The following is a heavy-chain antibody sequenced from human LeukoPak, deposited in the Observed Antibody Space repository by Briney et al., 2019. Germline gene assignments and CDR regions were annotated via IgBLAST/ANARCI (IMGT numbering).Heavy chain of an antibody. CDR2: IYTSGST. J-gene: IGHJ6*03. V-gene: IGHV4-61*02. Sequence: SQTLSLTCTVSGGSISSGSYYWSWIRQPAGTGLEWIGRIYTSGSTNYNPSLKSRVTISVDTSKNQFSLKLSSVTAADTAVYYCARDRRICSSTSCPTYYYYYYMDVWGKGTTVTVSS. D-gene: IGHD2-2*01. CDR3: ARDRRICSSTSCPTYYYYYYMDV. CDR1: GGSISSGSYY.